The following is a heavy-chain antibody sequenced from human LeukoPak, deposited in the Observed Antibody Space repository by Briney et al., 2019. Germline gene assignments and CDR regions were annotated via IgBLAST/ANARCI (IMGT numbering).Heavy chain of an antibody. V-gene: IGHV4-59*01. J-gene: IGHJ4*02. CDR2: IYYSGST. D-gene: IGHD5-12*01. CDR3: ARWEWLRFYFDY. CDR1: GGSISSYY. Sequence: SETLSLTCTVSGGSISSYYWSWIRQPPGKGLEWIGYIYYSGSTNYNPSLKSRVTISADTSKNQFSLKLSSVTAADTAVYYCARWEWLRFYFDYWGQGTLVTVSS.